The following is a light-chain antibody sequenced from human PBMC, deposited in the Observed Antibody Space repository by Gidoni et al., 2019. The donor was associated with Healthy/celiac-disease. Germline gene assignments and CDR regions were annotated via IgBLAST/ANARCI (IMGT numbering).Light chain of an antibody. CDR1: HGISSY. Sequence: AVRMTKSPSSLSASTGDRVTITCRASHGISSYLAWYQQKPGKAPKLLIYAASTLQSGVPSRFSGSGSGTDFTLTISCLQSEDFATYYCQQYYSYPRTFGQGTKVEIK. CDR3: QQYYSYPRT. J-gene: IGKJ1*01. V-gene: IGKV1-8*01. CDR2: AAS.